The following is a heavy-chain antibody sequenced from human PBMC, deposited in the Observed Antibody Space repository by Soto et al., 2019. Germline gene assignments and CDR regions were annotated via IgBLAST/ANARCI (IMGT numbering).Heavy chain of an antibody. J-gene: IGHJ4*02. Sequence: QVQLQESGPGLVKPSETLSLTCTVSGGSISSYYWSWIRQPPGKGLEWIGYIYYSGSTNYNPSRKSRVTRSVDTSMNQSSLKLSSVTAADTAVYYCARRYGPGFDYWGQGTLVTVSS. CDR1: GGSISSYY. V-gene: IGHV4-59*08. CDR3: ARRYGPGFDY. D-gene: IGHD4-17*01. CDR2: IYYSGST.